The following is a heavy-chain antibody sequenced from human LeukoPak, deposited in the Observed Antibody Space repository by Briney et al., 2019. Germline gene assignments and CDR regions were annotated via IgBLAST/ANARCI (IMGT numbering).Heavy chain of an antibody. J-gene: IGHJ5*02. V-gene: IGHV4-31*03. CDR3: ARDLIHDYIVTWFDP. CDR2: IYYSGST. D-gene: IGHD4-11*01. CDR1: GGSISSGGYY. Sequence: SETLSLTCTVSGGSISSGGYYWSWVRQHPGKGLEWIGYIYYSGSTYYNPSLKSRVTISVDTSKNQFSLKLSSVTAADTAVYYCARDLIHDYIVTWFDPWGQGTLVTVSS.